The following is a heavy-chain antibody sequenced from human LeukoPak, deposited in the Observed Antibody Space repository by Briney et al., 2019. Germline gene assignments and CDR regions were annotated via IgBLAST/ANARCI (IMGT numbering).Heavy chain of an antibody. V-gene: IGHV3-23*01. D-gene: IGHD1-26*01. CDR2: ISGSGAST. CDR3: AKDVGKWESLHYFDY. Sequence: GGSLRLSCLTSGFTLSTNAMSWVRQAPGKGLEWISGISGSGASTYYADSVKGRFTISRDDSRNTLYLQMNSLRGDDTAVYYCAKDVGKWESLHYFDYWGQGTLVTVSS. J-gene: IGHJ4*02. CDR1: GFTLSTNA.